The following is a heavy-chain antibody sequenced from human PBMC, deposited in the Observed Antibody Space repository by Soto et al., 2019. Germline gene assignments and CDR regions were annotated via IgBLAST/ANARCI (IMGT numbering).Heavy chain of an antibody. CDR2: INPSGGAT. CDR1: GYTFINFF. D-gene: IGHD3-16*02. Sequence: ASVKVSCKASGYTFINFFIHWVRQAPGQGLEWVGIINPSGGATTYPQKFQGRVTMTRDTSISTAYMELSRPRSDDTAVYYCARDRGDYVWGSYRQRWFDPWGQGTLVTVSS. CDR3: ARDRGDYVWGSYRQRWFDP. J-gene: IGHJ5*02. V-gene: IGHV1-2*02.